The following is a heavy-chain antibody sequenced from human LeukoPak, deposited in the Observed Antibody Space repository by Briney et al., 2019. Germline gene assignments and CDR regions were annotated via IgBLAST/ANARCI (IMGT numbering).Heavy chain of an antibody. Sequence: ASVKVSCKASGGTFSSHAFSWVRQAPGQGLEWMGGIIPIFGSTNYAQKFQGRVTITADESTSTAYMDLSSLRSEDTAVYYCARSYSSSWVFDYWGQGTLVTVSS. CDR1: GGTFSSHA. V-gene: IGHV1-69*13. D-gene: IGHD6-13*01. CDR3: ARSYSSSWVFDY. J-gene: IGHJ4*02. CDR2: IIPIFGST.